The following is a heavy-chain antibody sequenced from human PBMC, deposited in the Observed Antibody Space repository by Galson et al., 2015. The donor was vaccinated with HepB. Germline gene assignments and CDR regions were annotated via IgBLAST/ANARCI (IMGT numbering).Heavy chain of an antibody. CDR3: AKVGGFGSSSWYFQY. CDR1: SSYD. D-gene: IGHD6-6*01. J-gene: IGHJ1*01. V-gene: IGHV3-30*18. Sequence: SSYDIHWVRQAPGKGLEWVTLISYDGTNKYYSDSVKGRFSIPRDNSKNTLYLQMNSLRAEDTAVYYCAKVGGFGSSSWYFQYWGQGTLVTVSS. CDR2: ISYDGTNK.